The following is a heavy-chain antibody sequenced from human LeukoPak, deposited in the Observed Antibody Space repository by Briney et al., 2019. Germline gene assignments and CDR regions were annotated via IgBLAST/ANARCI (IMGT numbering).Heavy chain of an antibody. CDR3: AREYRGATDGYFDY. Sequence: SQTLSLTCAISGDSVSSNSAAWNWTRQSPSRRLEWLGRTYYRSKWYNDYAVSVKSRITINPDTSKNQFSLQLNSVTPEDTAVYYCAREYRGATDGYFDYWGQGTLVTVSS. CDR1: GDSVSSNSAA. D-gene: IGHD1-26*01. J-gene: IGHJ4*02. CDR2: TYYRSKWYN. V-gene: IGHV6-1*01.